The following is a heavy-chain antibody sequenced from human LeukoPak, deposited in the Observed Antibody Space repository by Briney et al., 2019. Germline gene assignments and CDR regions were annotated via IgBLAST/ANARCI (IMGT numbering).Heavy chain of an antibody. CDR3: ASRIVSGWYNY. CDR2: INHSGST. J-gene: IGHJ4*02. Sequence: SETLSLTCAVYGGSFSGYYWSWIRQPPGKGVEWIGEINHSGSTNYNPSLKSRVTISVDTSKNQFSLKLSSVTAADTAVYYCASRIVSGWYNYWGQGTLATVSS. D-gene: IGHD6-19*01. CDR1: GGSFSGYY. V-gene: IGHV4-34*01.